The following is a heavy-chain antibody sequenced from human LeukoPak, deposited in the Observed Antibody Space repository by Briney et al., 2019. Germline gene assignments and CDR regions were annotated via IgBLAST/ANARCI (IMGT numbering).Heavy chain of an antibody. CDR3: ARSYDFWSGYFSYYYMDV. D-gene: IGHD3-3*01. CDR1: GGTFSSYA. CDR2: IIPIFGTA. V-gene: IGHV1-69*05. J-gene: IGHJ6*03. Sequence: SVKVSCKASGGTFSSYAISWVRQTPGQGLEWMGGIIPIFGTANYAQKFQGRVTITTDESTSTAYMELSSLRSEDTAVYYCARSYDFWSGYFSYYYMDVWGKGTTVTVSS.